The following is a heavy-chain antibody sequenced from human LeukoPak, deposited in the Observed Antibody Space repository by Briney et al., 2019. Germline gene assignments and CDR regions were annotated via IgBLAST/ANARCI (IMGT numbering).Heavy chain of an antibody. CDR1: GGTFSSYA. V-gene: IGHV1-69*05. CDR3: ASTCLGGDCYSDVADY. D-gene: IGHD2-21*02. Sequence: SVKVSCEASGGTFSSYAISWVRQAPGQGLEWMGGIIPIFGTANYAQKFQGRVTITTDKSTSTAYMELSSLRSEDTAVYYCASTCLGGDCYSDVADYWGQGTLVTVSS. CDR2: IIPIFGTA. J-gene: IGHJ4*02.